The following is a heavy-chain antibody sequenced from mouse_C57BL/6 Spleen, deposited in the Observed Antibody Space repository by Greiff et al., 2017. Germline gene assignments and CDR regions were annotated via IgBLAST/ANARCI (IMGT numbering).Heavy chain of an antibody. J-gene: IGHJ2*01. V-gene: IGHV1-62-2*01. CDR3: ARHEDDGYSYFDY. D-gene: IGHD2-3*01. CDR1: GYTFTEYT. Sequence: VKLMESGAELVKPGASVKLSCKASGYTFTEYTIHWVKQRSGQGLEWIGWFYPGSGSITYNEKFKDKATLTADKSSSTVYMELSRFTSEDSAVYFCARHEDDGYSYFDYWGQGTTLTVAS. CDR2: FYPGSGSI.